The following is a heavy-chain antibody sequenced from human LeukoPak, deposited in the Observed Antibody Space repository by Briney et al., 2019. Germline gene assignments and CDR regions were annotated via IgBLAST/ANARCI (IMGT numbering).Heavy chain of an antibody. V-gene: IGHV4-31*03. J-gene: IGHJ5*02. D-gene: IGHD3-10*01. CDR1: GVSISSVGYY. Sequence: PSETLSLTCTVSGVSISSVGYYWSWIRQHPGKGLEWIGYIYYSGSTYYNPSLKSRVTISVDTSKNQFSLKLSSVTAADTAVYYCARGIRITMVRGVIGWFDPWGQGTLVTVSS. CDR2: IYYSGST. CDR3: ARGIRITMVRGVIGWFDP.